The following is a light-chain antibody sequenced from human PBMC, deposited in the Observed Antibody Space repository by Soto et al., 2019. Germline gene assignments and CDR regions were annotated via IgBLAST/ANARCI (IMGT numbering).Light chain of an antibody. Sequence: IVLTQYPATLSLSPGERATLSCRASQSVSSYLAWYQQKPGQAPRLLIYDASNRATGIPARFSGSGSGTDFTLTISSLEPEDFAVYYCQQRSNWPITFGQGTRLENK. V-gene: IGKV3-11*01. CDR2: DAS. J-gene: IGKJ5*01. CDR3: QQRSNWPIT. CDR1: QSVSSY.